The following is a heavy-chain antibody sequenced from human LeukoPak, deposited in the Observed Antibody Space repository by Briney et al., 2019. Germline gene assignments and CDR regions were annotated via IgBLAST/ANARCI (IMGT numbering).Heavy chain of an antibody. J-gene: IGHJ4*02. CDR2: IYYGGST. CDR1: GGSISSGDYY. Sequence: SETLSLTCTVSGGSISSGDYYWSWIRQPPGKGLEWIGYIYYGGSTYYNPSLKSRVTISVDTSKNQFSLKLSSVTAADTAVYYCARGDVLLWFGEFWGQGTLVTVSS. D-gene: IGHD3-10*01. V-gene: IGHV4-30-4*01. CDR3: ARGDVLLWFGEF.